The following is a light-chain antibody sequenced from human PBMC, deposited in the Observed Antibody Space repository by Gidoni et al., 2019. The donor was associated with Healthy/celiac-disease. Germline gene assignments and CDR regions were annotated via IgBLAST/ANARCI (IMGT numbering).Light chain of an antibody. CDR2: KAS. CDR1: QSSSSW. CDR3: QQYNSYSLT. V-gene: IGKV1-5*03. Sequence: DIQMIQSRSTLSASVRDRVTITGRASQSSSSWLAWYQQKPGKAPKLLIYKASSFESGVPSRFSGSGSGTEFTLTISSLQPDDFATYYCQQYNSYSLTFGRGTKVEIK. J-gene: IGKJ1*01.